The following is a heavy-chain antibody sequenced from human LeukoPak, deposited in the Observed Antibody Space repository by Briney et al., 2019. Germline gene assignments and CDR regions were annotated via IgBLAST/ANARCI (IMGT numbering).Heavy chain of an antibody. CDR2: IRYDGGDK. D-gene: IGHD3-3*01. CDR3: AKDRGRYGFWSGCDY. V-gene: IGHV3-30*02. Sequence: GGSLRLSCAASGFTFNNYGIHWVRQAPGKGLEWVAFIRYDGGDKYYADSVKGRFTISRDSSKNTLSLQMNSLRAEDTAVYYCAKDRGRYGFWSGCDYWGQGTLVTVSS. J-gene: IGHJ4*02. CDR1: GFTFNNYG.